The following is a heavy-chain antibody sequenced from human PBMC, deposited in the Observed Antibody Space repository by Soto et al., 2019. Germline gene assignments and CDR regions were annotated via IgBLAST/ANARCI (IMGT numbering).Heavy chain of an antibody. D-gene: IGHD6-13*01. CDR1: GYSFTSYW. CDR3: ARHYSSSSNYYYMDV. V-gene: IGHV5-51*01. J-gene: IGHJ6*03. Sequence: GESLKISCKGSGYSFTSYWIGWVRQMPGKGLEWMGIIYPGDSGTRYSPSFQGQVTISADKSISTAYLQWSSLKASDTAMYYCARHYSSSSNYYYMDVWGKGTTVTVSS. CDR2: IYPGDSGT.